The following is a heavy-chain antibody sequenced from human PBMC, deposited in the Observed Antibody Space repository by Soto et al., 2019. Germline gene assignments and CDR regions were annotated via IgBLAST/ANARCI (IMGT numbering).Heavy chain of an antibody. D-gene: IGHD3-3*01. CDR2: ISYDGSNK. CDR3: AKDRSTRGLRFLEWLHPFDY. J-gene: IGHJ4*02. V-gene: IGHV3-30*18. Sequence: QVQLVESGGGVVQPGRSLRLSCAASGFTFSSYGMHWVRQAPGKGLEWVAVISYDGSNKYYADSVKGRFTISRDNSKNTLYLQMNSLRAEDTAVYYCAKDRSTRGLRFLEWLHPFDYWGQGALVTVSS. CDR1: GFTFSSYG.